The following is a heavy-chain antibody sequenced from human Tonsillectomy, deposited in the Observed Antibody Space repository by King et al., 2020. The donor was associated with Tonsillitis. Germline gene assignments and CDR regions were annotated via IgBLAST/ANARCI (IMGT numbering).Heavy chain of an antibody. CDR1: GFTFSRYW. Sequence: VQLVESGGGLVQPGGSLRLSCAVSGFTFSRYWMSWVRQAPGKGLEWVANIKQDGSEKNYVDSGKGRFTVSRDNAKNSLYLQMNSLRAQDTAVYYCASDAPYGDYPGGYYGMDVWGQGTTVTVSS. D-gene: IGHD4-17*01. CDR2: IKQDGSEK. J-gene: IGHJ6*02. CDR3: ASDAPYGDYPGGYYGMDV. V-gene: IGHV3-7*03.